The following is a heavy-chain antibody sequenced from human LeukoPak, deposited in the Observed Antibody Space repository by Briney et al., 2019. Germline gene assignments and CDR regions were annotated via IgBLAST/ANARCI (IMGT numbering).Heavy chain of an antibody. J-gene: IGHJ6*02. CDR3: ARIGREGATYYYYGMDV. D-gene: IGHD1-26*01. Sequence: SETLSLTCTVSGGSISSSSYYWGWIRQPPGKGLEWIGSIYYSGSTYYNPSLKSRVTISVDTSKNQFSLKLSSVTAADTAVYYCARIGREGATYYYYGMDVWGQGTTVTVSS. CDR2: IYYSGST. V-gene: IGHV4-39*01. CDR1: GGSISSSSYY.